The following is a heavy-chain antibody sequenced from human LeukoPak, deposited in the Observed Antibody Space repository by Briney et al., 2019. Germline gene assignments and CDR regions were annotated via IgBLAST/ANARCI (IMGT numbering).Heavy chain of an antibody. CDR2: IGCSGSS. J-gene: IGHJ4*02. Sequence: SETLSLTCTVSTFSISSNNHYWGWIGQSQGKGLEWVGCIGCSGSSDDNPSLKSRVTISVDTSKKQFYLKLISVIAADTAVYYCVRDRQHCSGGKCYSEDLPDSWGQGTLVIVPS. CDR3: VRDRQHCSGGKCYSEDLPDS. CDR1: TFSISSNNHY. D-gene: IGHD2-15*01. V-gene: IGHV4-39*02.